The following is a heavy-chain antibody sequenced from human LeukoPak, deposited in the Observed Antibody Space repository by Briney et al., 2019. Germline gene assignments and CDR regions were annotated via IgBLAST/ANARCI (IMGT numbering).Heavy chain of an antibody. CDR1: GFTFSSYG. D-gene: IGHD1-26*01. CDR3: AKENHGIVGATTLIDY. Sequence: HPGGSLRLSCAASGFTFSSYGMHWVRQAPGKGLEWVAVISYDGSNKYYADSVKGRFTISRDNSKNTLYPQMNSLRAEDTAVYYCAKENHGIVGATTLIDYWGQGTLVTVSS. CDR2: ISYDGSNK. V-gene: IGHV3-30*18. J-gene: IGHJ4*02.